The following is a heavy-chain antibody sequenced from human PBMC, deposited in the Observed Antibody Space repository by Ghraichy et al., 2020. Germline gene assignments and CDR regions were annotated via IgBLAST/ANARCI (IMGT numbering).Heavy chain of an antibody. CDR3: ASQGYQLLPQPYGMDV. J-gene: IGHJ6*02. V-gene: IGHV4-34*01. Sequence: SQTLSLTCAVYGGSFSGYYWSWIRQPPGKGLEWIGEINHSGSTNYNPSLKSRVTISVDTSKNQFSLKLSSVTAADTAVYYCASQGYQLLPQPYGMDVWGQGTTVTVSS. CDR2: INHSGST. CDR1: GGSFSGYY. D-gene: IGHD2-2*01.